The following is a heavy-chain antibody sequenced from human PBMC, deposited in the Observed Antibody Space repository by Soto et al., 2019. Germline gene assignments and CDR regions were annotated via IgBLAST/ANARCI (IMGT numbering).Heavy chain of an antibody. CDR1: GFTFSDHY. J-gene: IGHJ3*01. CDR3: VRGYHSFDV. V-gene: IGHV3-72*01. Sequence: EVQLVESGGDLVQPGGSLRLSCAVSGFTFSDHYMDWVRQAPGKGLEWVARSGNKAERYTTRYGGYVNGRFTISRDDSKKSLYLEMNSLKTDDTAVYYCVRGYHSFDVWGRGTMVTVSS. CDR2: SGNKAERYTT. D-gene: IGHD1-20*01.